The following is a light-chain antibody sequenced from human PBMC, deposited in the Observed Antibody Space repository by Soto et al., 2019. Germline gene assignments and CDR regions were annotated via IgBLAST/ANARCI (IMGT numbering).Light chain of an antibody. Sequence: EVVLTQSPAILSLFPGERAALSCRASQDVCSSYLAWYQQKPGQAPRLLIYGASGRARGIPDRFSGSGSGTDFTLTIRGLEPEDFAVYYCQQYAVSPETFGQGTTVEV. CDR2: GAS. CDR1: QDVCSSY. CDR3: QQYAVSPET. V-gene: IGKV3-20*01. J-gene: IGKJ1*01.